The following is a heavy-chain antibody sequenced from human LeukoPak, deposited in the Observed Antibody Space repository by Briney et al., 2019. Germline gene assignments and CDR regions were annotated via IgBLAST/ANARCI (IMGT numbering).Heavy chain of an antibody. J-gene: IGHJ4*02. CDR2: ISGSSSYI. CDR3: VAGLDY. D-gene: IGHD6-19*01. V-gene: IGHV3-21*01. CDR1: GFTFSSYS. Sequence: PGGSLRLSCAASGFTFSSYSMNWVRQAPGKGLEWVSSISGSSSYIYYADSLKGRFTISRHNAKNSLYLQMNSLRAEDTAVYWAVAGLDYWGQGTLVTVSS.